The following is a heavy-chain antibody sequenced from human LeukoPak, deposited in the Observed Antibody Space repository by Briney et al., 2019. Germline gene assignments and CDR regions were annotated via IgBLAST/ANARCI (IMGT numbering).Heavy chain of an antibody. J-gene: IGHJ3*02. D-gene: IGHD2-8*01. CDR3: AKETHSTMVPGYAFDI. CDR1: GFTFDDYA. Sequence: GGSLRLSCAASGFTFDDYAMHWVRQAPGKGLEWVSGISWNGAKIVYADSVKGRFTISRDNAKNSLYLQMDSLGTEDTALYYCAKETHSTMVPGYAFDIWGQGTMVTVSS. V-gene: IGHV3-9*01. CDR2: ISWNGAKI.